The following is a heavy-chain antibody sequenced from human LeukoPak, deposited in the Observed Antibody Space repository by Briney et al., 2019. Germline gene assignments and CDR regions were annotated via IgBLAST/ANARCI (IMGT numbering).Heavy chain of an antibody. V-gene: IGHV3-48*03. CDR2: ISSSGSTI. D-gene: IGHD1-26*01. CDR1: GFTFSSYE. CDR3: ARDGGSYDFDAFDI. Sequence: RAGGSLRLSCAASGFTFSSYEMNWVRQAPGKGLEWVSYISSSGSTIYYADSVKGRFTISRDNAKNSLYLQMNSLRAEDTAVYYCARDGGSYDFDAFDIWGQGTMVTVSS. J-gene: IGHJ3*02.